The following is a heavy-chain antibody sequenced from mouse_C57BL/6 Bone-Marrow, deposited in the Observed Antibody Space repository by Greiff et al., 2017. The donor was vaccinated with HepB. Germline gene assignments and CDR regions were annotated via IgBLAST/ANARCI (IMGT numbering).Heavy chain of an antibody. V-gene: IGHV1-7*01. Sequence: VQLQQSGAELAKPGASVKLSCKASGYTFTSYWMHWVKQRPGQGLEWIGYINPSNSYNNYNQKFKDKATLTADKSSSTAYMQLSSLTYEDPAVYYCARGGYWDWYWYFDVWGTGTTVTVSS. CDR1: GYTFTSYW. CDR3: ARGGYWDWYWYFDV. D-gene: IGHD4-1*01. J-gene: IGHJ1*03. CDR2: INPSNSYN.